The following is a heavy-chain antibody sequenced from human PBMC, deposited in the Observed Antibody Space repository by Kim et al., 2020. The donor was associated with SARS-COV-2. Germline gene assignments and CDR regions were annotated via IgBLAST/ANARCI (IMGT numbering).Heavy chain of an antibody. D-gene: IGHD3-10*01. CDR1: GFTFSSYA. V-gene: IGHV3-23*01. J-gene: IGHJ6*02. CDR3: AKSRGGDMTKTYYYYYGIDV. Sequence: GGSLRLSCAASGFTFSSYAMSWVRQAPGKGLEWVSAISGSGGTTYYADSVKGRFTISRDNAKNTLYLQMNSLRAEDTAVYYCAKSRGGDMTKTYYYYYGIDVWGQGTTVTVSS. CDR2: ISGSGGTT.